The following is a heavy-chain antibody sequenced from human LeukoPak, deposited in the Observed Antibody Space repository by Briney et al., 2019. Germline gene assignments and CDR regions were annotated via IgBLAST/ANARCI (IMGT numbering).Heavy chain of an antibody. V-gene: IGHV3-21*06. J-gene: IGHJ4*02. Sequence: PGGSLRLSCAASGFTFSSYSMNWVRQAPGKGLEWVSSISTSSSYIYYADSVKGRFTISRDNAKNSLYLQMNSLRAEDTAVYYCARDLLEIAADSCFDYWGQGTLVTVSS. D-gene: IGHD6-13*01. CDR2: ISTSSSYI. CDR3: ARDLLEIAADSCFDY. CDR1: GFTFSSYS.